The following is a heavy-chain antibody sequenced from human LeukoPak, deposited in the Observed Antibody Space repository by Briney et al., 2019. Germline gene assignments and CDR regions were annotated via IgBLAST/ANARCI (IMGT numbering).Heavy chain of an antibody. CDR2: ISSSSSYI. CDR3: ARDSRRWQQLARDGLGV. Sequence: GGSLRLSCAASGFTFSSYSMNWVRQAPGKGLEWVSSISSSSSYIYYADSVKGRFTISRDNAKNSLYLQMNSLRAEDTAVYYCARDSRRWQQLARDGLGVWGQGTTVTVSS. D-gene: IGHD6-13*01. J-gene: IGHJ6*02. CDR1: GFTFSSYS. V-gene: IGHV3-21*01.